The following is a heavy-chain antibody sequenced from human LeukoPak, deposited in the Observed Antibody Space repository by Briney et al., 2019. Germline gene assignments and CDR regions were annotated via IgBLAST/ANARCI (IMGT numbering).Heavy chain of an antibody. CDR3: ARGRITMVRGVIYTRAPFDY. CDR2: INHSGNT. CDR1: GGSFSGYY. V-gene: IGHV4-34*01. J-gene: IGHJ4*02. D-gene: IGHD3-10*01. Sequence: PSETLSLTCAVYGGSFSGYYWSWIRQPPGKGLEWIGEINHSGNTNYNPSLKSRVTISVDTSKNQFSLKLSSVTAADTAVYYCARGRITMVRGVIYTRAPFDYWGQGTLVTVSS.